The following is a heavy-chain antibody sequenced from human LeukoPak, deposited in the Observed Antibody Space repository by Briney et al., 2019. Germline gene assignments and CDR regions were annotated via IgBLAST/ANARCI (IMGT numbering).Heavy chain of an antibody. CDR3: ARHKYSSSWYYYYGMDV. D-gene: IGHD6-13*01. J-gene: IGHJ6*02. CDR1: GYSFTSYW. Sequence: GESLKISCKGSGYSFTSYWIGWVRQMPGKGLEWMGIIYPGDSDTRYSPSFQGQVTISADKSISTAYLQWSSLKASDTTMYYCARHKYSSSWYYYYGMDVWGQGTTVTVSS. CDR2: IYPGDSDT. V-gene: IGHV5-51*01.